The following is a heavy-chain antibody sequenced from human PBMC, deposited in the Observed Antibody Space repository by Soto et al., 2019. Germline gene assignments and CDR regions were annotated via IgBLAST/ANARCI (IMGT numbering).Heavy chain of an antibody. CDR1: GFTVSSNY. Sequence: EVQVVESGGGLVQPGGSLRLSCVASGFTVSSNYMTWVRQAPGKGLEWVSVLYSGGGGTTFYADSVKGRLTISRDNSKNTLYLEMNSLRAEDTAVYYCTREFRTSGSRDAFDIWGQGTMVTVSS. CDR2: LYSGGGGTT. D-gene: IGHD1-26*01. CDR3: TREFRTSGSRDAFDI. J-gene: IGHJ3*02. V-gene: IGHV3-66*01.